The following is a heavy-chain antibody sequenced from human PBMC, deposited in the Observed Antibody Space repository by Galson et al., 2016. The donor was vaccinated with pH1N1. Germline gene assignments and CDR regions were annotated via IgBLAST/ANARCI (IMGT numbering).Heavy chain of an antibody. D-gene: IGHD2-15*01. Sequence: SLRLSCAASGFPFSDYWMHWVRQAPGKGLVWVARIDNDGSGTRDADSVRGRFAITRDNAENMLYLQVNSLRTDDTAVYYCARDWWGIDYWGQGAPVTVAS. V-gene: IGHV3-74*01. CDR1: GFPFSDYW. CDR2: IDNDGSGT. J-gene: IGHJ4*02. CDR3: ARDWWGIDY.